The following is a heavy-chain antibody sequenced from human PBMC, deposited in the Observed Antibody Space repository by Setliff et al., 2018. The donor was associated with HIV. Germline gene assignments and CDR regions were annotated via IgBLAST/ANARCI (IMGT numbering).Heavy chain of an antibody. V-gene: IGHV4-39*07. CDR3: GRVTDKSDDPDDY. Sequence: SETLSLTCTVSGGSINSGTYNCSWIRQPAGERLEWIGSLYSGGSAYYSPSLKSRVTLSLDTSENQFSLRLSSVTAADTAVYYCGRVTDKSDDPDDYWGQGTLVTVSS. J-gene: IGHJ4*02. CDR1: GGSINSGTYN. CDR2: LYSGGSA. D-gene: IGHD1-1*01.